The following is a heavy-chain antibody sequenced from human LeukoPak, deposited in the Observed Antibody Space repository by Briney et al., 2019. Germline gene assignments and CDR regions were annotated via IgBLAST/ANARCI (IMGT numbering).Heavy chain of an antibody. CDR2: INHSGST. CDR1: GGSFSGYY. V-gene: IGHV4-34*01. D-gene: IGHD4-11*01. J-gene: IGHJ5*02. CDR3: ARGRAYSNGNWFDP. Sequence: SETLSLTCAVYGGSFSGYYWSWIRQPPGKGLEWIGEINHSGSTNYNPSLKSRVTISVDTSKNQFSLKLSSVTAADTAVYYCARGRAYSNGNWFDPWGQGTLVTVSS.